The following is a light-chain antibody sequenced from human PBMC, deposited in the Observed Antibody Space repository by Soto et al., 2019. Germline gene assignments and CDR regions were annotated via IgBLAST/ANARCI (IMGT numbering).Light chain of an antibody. CDR3: QQYNNWTPLT. Sequence: EIVMTQSPATLSVSPGERATLSCRASQSVSSNLAWYQQKPGQAPRILIYGASTRATGIPARFSGSGSVTEFTLTISSLQSEDFAVYYCQQYNNWTPLTFGGGTKVEIK. CDR2: GAS. CDR1: QSVSSN. V-gene: IGKV3-15*01. J-gene: IGKJ4*01.